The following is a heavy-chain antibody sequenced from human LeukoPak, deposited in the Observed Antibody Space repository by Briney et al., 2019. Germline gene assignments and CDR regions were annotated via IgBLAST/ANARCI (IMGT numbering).Heavy chain of an antibody. CDR1: GGSISSYY. Sequence: SETLSLTCTVYGGSISSYYWSWMRQPPGKGLEWIGYIYYSGSTNYNPSLKSRVTISVDTSKNQFSLKLSSVTAADTAVYYCARGGSGPFDPWGQGTLVTVSS. D-gene: IGHD3-10*01. V-gene: IGHV4-59*01. J-gene: IGHJ5*02. CDR2: IYYSGST. CDR3: ARGGSGPFDP.